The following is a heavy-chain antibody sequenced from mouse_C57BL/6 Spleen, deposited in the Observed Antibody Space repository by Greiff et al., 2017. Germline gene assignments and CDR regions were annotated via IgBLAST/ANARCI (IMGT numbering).Heavy chain of an antibody. Sequence: VQLQESGPGLVQPSQSLSITCTVSGFSLTSYGVHWVRQPPGKGLEWLGVIWSGGSTDYNAAFISRLSISKDNSKSQVFFKMNSLQADDTAIYYCAKNYYLRDYYFDYWGQGTTLTVSS. CDR3: AKNYYLRDYYFDY. CDR2: IWSGGST. CDR1: GFSLTSYG. D-gene: IGHD1-1*01. J-gene: IGHJ2*01. V-gene: IGHV2-4*01.